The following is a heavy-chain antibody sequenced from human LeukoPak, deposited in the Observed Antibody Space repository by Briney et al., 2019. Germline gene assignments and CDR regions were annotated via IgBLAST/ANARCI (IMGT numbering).Heavy chain of an antibody. J-gene: IGHJ4*02. D-gene: IGHD6-13*01. V-gene: IGHV4-61*02. Sequence: SETLSLTCTVSGGSISSGSYYWSWIRQPAGKGLEWIGRIYTSGSTNYNPSLKSRVTISVDTSKDQFSLKLSPVTAADTAVYYCARSFAAAFDYWGQGTLVTVSS. CDR2: IYTSGST. CDR1: GGSISSGSYY. CDR3: ARSFAAAFDY.